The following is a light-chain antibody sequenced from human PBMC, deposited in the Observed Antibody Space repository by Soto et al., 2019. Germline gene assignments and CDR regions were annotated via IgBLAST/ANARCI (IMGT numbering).Light chain of an antibody. CDR2: DAS. CDR1: QSISSW. Sequence: DIQMTQSPSTLSASVGDRVTITCRASQSISSWLAWYQQRPGKAPKLLIYDASSLESGVPSRFRGSGSGTEFTITISSLQPDDFETYYCQQYNSYSYTFGQGTKLEIK. CDR3: QQYNSYSYT. J-gene: IGKJ2*01. V-gene: IGKV1-5*01.